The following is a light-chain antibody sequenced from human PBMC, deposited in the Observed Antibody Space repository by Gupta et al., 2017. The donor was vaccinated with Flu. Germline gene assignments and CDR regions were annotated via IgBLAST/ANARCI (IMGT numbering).Light chain of an antibody. CDR2: DAS. V-gene: IGKV3-20*01. CDR3: QQYGGAPPAT. J-gene: IGKJ5*01. CDR1: QSISSNY. Sequence: EIVLTQSPGTLSLSPGERATLSCRASQSISSNYLGWYQQKPGQAPRLLIYDASNRATGSPDRFSGSGSGTDFTLTISRLEPEDFAVYYCQQYGGAPPATFGQGTRLEIK.